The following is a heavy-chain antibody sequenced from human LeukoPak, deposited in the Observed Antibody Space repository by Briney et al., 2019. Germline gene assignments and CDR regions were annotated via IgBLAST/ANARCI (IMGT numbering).Heavy chain of an antibody. Sequence: ERSLRLSCAASGFTFSSYAMHWVRQAPGKGLEWVAVISYDGSNKYYADSVKGRFIISRDNSKNTLYLQMNSLRAEDTAVYYCARMTVGFWSGSFDYWGQGTLVTVSS. CDR2: ISYDGSNK. J-gene: IGHJ4*02. CDR3: ARMTVGFWSGSFDY. D-gene: IGHD3-3*01. CDR1: GFTFSSYA. V-gene: IGHV3-30-3*01.